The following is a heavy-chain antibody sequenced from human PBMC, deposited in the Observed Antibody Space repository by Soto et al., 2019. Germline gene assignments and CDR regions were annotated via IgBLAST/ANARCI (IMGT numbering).Heavy chain of an antibody. CDR2: IFSNDEK. CDR3: ARSRYGEYVHWNFDL. V-gene: IGHV2-26*01. D-gene: IGHD4-17*01. Sequence: QVTLKESGPVLVKPTETLTLTCTVSGFSLTNARMGVSWFRQPPGKALEWRTHIFSNDEKSYSTSLKNRLTISKDTSKSQVVLIMTNMDPVDTATYYCARSRYGEYVHWNFDLWGRGTLVAVSS. CDR1: GFSLTNARMG. J-gene: IGHJ2*01.